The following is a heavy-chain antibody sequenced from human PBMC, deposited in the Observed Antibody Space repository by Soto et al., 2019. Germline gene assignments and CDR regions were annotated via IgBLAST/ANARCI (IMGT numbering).Heavy chain of an antibody. CDR2: ISAHNGNS. D-gene: IGHD3-9*01. Sequence: QVHLMQSGAEVKKPGASVKVSCKASGYSFSSYGISWVRQAPGQGLEWMGWISAHNGNSDSAQKVQGRFTMTTDSTTDTAYMELRSLRFDDTAVYYCARKVLRYFVYCSRYYYYGMEVWGQGTRVSGSS. CDR1: GYSFSSYG. J-gene: IGHJ6*02. V-gene: IGHV1-18*04. CDR3: ARKVLRYFVYCSRYYYYGMEV.